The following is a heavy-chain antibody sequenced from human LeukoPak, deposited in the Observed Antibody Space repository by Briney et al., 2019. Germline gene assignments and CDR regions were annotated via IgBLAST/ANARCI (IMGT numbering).Heavy chain of an antibody. Sequence: GGSLRLSCAASGFTFSSYAMGWVRQAPGKGLEWVSSISSSGGSTFYADSVKGRFTVSRDNSKSTLYLQMNSLRAEDTAVYYCAKDIGLTGVFYWGQGTLVTVSS. J-gene: IGHJ4*02. CDR1: GFTFSSYA. CDR3: AKDIGLTGVFY. D-gene: IGHD2-15*01. CDR2: ISSSGGST. V-gene: IGHV3-23*01.